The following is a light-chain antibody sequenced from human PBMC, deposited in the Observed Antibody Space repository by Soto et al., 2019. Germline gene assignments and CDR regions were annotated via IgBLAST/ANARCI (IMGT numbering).Light chain of an antibody. Sequence: EIVLTQSPATLSVSPGDRATLSCRASQSVSNNLAWYQHKPGQAPRLLIFGASTRATGIPVRFSGSGSGTEFTPTISSLQSEDSAVYYCQQDSTLPLTFGGGTKVEIK. CDR1: QSVSNN. CDR2: GAS. V-gene: IGKV3-15*01. CDR3: QQDSTLPLT. J-gene: IGKJ4*01.